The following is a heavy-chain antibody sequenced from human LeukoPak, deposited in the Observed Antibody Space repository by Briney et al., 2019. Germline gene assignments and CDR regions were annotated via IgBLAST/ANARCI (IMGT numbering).Heavy chain of an antibody. Sequence: PSETLSLTCGVSGGSLSSTNWWTWIRQPPGKGLEWIGEVHLDGRTNFNPSLKSRLTMSVDLSENHVSLKLTSVTAADTAVYYCAREGGFYRPLDNSGRGTLVTVSS. CDR2: VHLDGRT. D-gene: IGHD6-25*01. J-gene: IGHJ4*02. CDR3: AREGGFYRPLDN. CDR1: GGSLSSTNW. V-gene: IGHV4-4*02.